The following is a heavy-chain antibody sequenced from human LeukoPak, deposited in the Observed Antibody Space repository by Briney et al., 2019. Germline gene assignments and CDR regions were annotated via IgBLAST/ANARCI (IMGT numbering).Heavy chain of an antibody. V-gene: IGHV4-30-2*01. Sequence: PSETLSLTCAVSGGSISSGGYSWSWIRQPPGKGLEWIGYIYHSGSTYYNPSLKSRVTISVDRSKNQFSLKLSSVTAADTAVYYCARVQGDYDSSGYYFDYWGQGTLVTVPS. J-gene: IGHJ4*02. D-gene: IGHD3-22*01. CDR2: IYHSGST. CDR1: GGSISSGGYS. CDR3: ARVQGDYDSSGYYFDY.